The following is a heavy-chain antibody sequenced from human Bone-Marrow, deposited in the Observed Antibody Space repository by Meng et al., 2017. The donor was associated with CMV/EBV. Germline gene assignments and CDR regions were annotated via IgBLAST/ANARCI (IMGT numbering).Heavy chain of an antibody. CDR3: ARGGYDFWSGYARLGYYGMDV. CDR1: GGSFSGYY. Sequence: GSLRLSCAVYGGSFSGYYWSWISQPPGKGLEWIGEINHSGSTNYNPSLKSRVTISVDTSKNQFSLKLSSVTAADTAVYYCARGGYDFWSGYARLGYYGMDVWGQGTTVTVSS. V-gene: IGHV4-34*01. CDR2: INHSGST. D-gene: IGHD3-3*01. J-gene: IGHJ6*02.